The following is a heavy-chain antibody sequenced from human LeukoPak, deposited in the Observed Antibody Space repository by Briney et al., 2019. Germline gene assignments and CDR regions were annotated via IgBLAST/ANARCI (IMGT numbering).Heavy chain of an antibody. Sequence: GGSLRLSCAASGFTFSSYSMNWVRQAPGKGLEWVSSISSSSSYIYYADSVKGRFTISRDNAKNSLYLQMNSLRAEDTAVYYCAEERGVPREVLDAFDIWGQGTMVTVSS. V-gene: IGHV3-21*04. CDR3: AEERGVPREVLDAFDI. CDR1: GFTFSSYS. D-gene: IGHD2-8*01. J-gene: IGHJ3*02. CDR2: ISSSSSYI.